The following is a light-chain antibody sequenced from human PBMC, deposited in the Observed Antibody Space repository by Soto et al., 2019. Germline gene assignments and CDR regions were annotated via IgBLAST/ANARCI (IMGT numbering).Light chain of an antibody. CDR3: AAWDDSLNGLV. V-gene: IGLV1-44*01. CDR1: SSNIGSNT. J-gene: IGLJ2*01. CDR2: SNN. Sequence: QSVLTQPPSASGTPGQRVTISCSGRSSNIGSNTVNWYQQLPTTAPKLLIYSNNQRPSGVPDRFSGSKSGTSASLAISGLQSEDEADFYCAAWDDSLNGLVFGGGTKLTVL.